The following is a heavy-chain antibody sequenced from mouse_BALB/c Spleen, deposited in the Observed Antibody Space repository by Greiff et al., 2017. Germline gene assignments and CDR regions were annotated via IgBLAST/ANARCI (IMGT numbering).Heavy chain of an antibody. Sequence: VQLQQSGAELVKPGASVKLSCTASGFNIKDTYMHWVQQTPEQGLEWIGRIDPANGNTKYDPKFPGKATITADTASNTAYLQLSSLTSEDTAVYYCARGGTSDYWGQGTTLTVSS. J-gene: IGHJ2*01. CDR1: GFNIKDTY. CDR2: IDPANGNT. CDR3: ARGGTSDY. D-gene: IGHD3-3*01. V-gene: IGHV14-3*02.